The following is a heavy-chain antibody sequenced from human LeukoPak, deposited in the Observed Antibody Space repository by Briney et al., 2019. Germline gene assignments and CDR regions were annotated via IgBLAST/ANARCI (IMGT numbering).Heavy chain of an antibody. V-gene: IGHV3-23*01. CDR2: ISGSGGST. CDR1: GFTFSSYG. Sequence: PGGSLRLSCAASGFTFSSYGMSWVRQAPGKGLEWVSAISGSGGSTYYADSVKGRFTISRDNSKNTLYLQMNSLRAEDTAVYYCAKIFRGYYDILTGYPGFDYWGQGTLVTVSS. CDR3: AKIFRGYYDILTGYPGFDY. D-gene: IGHD3-9*01. J-gene: IGHJ4*02.